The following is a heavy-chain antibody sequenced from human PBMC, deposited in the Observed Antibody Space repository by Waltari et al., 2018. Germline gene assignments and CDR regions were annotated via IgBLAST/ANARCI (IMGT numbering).Heavy chain of an antibody. J-gene: IGHJ4*02. CDR2: IYSGGST. CDR1: GFTFSSYA. CDR3: AKESDAPLGYFDY. V-gene: IGHV3-23*03. Sequence: EVQLLESGGGLVQPGGSPRLSCAASGFTFSSYAMSWVRQAPGKGLEWVSVIYSGGSTYYADSVKGRFTISRDNSKNTLYLQMNSLRAEDTAVYYCAKESDAPLGYFDYWGQGTLVTVSS.